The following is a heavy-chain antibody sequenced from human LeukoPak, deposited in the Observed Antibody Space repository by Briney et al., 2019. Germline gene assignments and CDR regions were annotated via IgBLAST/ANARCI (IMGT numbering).Heavy chain of an antibody. V-gene: IGHV3-21*01. CDR2: ISSSGSYI. Sequence: GGSLRLSCEASGFSFPYGMSWVRQAPGKGLEWVSSISSSGSYIYYTDSVKGRFTLSRDNAKKSLYLQMNSLRAEDTAVYYCTTGGNNWNDGVPRDSWGQGTLVTVSS. D-gene: IGHD1-20*01. CDR1: GFSFPYG. J-gene: IGHJ4*02. CDR3: TTGGNNWNDGVPRDS.